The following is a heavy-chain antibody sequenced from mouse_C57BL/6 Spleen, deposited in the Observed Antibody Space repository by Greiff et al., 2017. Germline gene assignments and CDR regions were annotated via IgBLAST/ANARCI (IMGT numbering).Heavy chain of an antibody. CDR2: IYPGDGDT. Sequence: VKLMESGPELVKPGASVKISCKASGYAFSSSWMNWVKQRPGKGLEWIGRIYPGDGDTNYNGKFKGKATLTADKSSSTAYMQLSSLTSEDSAVYFCAREYTDYAMDYWGQGTSVTVSS. J-gene: IGHJ4*01. V-gene: IGHV1-82*01. CDR3: AREYTDYAMDY. CDR1: GYAFSSSW. D-gene: IGHD1-1*01.